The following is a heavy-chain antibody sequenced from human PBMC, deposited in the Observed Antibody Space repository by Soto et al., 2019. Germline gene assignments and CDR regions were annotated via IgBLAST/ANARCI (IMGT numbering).Heavy chain of an antibody. Sequence: ASVKVSCKASGYTFTSYYMHCVRQAPGQVLEWMGIINPSGGSTSYAQKFQGRVTMTRDTSTSTVYMELSSLRSEDTAVYYCARSLLGTYYYYYGMDVWGQGTTVTVSS. D-gene: IGHD2-21*01. J-gene: IGHJ6*02. V-gene: IGHV1-46*01. CDR3: ARSLLGTYYYYYGMDV. CDR2: INPSGGST. CDR1: GYTFTSYY.